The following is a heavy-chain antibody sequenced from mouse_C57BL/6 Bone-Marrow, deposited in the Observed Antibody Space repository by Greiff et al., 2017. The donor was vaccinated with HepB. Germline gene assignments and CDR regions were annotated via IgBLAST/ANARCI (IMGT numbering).Heavy chain of an antibody. V-gene: IGHV2-5*01. J-gene: IGHJ4*01. CDR2: IWRGGST. Sequence: QVQLKESGPGLVQPSQSLSITCTVSGFSLTSYGVHWVRQSPGKGLEWLGVIWRGGSTDYNAAFMSRLSITKDNSKSQVFFKMNSLQADDTAIYYCAKNRGVALYYYAMDYWGQGTSVTVSS. CDR1: GFSLTSYG. D-gene: IGHD1-1*02. CDR3: AKNRGVALYYYAMDY.